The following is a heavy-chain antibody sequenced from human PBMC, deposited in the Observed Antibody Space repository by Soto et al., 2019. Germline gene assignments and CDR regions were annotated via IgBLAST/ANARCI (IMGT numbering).Heavy chain of an antibody. V-gene: IGHV3-30-3*01. Sequence: QVQLVESGGGVVQPGRSLRLSCAASGFTFSSYAMHWVRQAPGKGLEWVAVISYDGSNKYYADSLKGRFTISRDNSKNTVYLQMNSIRAEDTAVYYCAREAGATTAPLDYWGQGTLVTVSS. CDR2: ISYDGSNK. D-gene: IGHD1-26*01. J-gene: IGHJ4*02. CDR1: GFTFSSYA. CDR3: AREAGATTAPLDY.